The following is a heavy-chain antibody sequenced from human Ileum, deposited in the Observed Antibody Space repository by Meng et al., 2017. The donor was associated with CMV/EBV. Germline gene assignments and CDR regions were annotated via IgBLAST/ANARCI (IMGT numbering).Heavy chain of an antibody. Sequence: GESLKISCAASGFTFSSYSMNWVRQAPGKGLEWVSSISSSSSYIYYADSVKGRFTISRDNAKNSLYLQMNSLRAEDTAVYYCARSLPSYYYDSSGSEYYFDYWGQGTLVTVSS. J-gene: IGHJ4*02. V-gene: IGHV3-21*01. D-gene: IGHD3-22*01. CDR2: ISSSSSYI. CDR1: GFTFSSYS. CDR3: ARSLPSYYYDSSGSEYYFDY.